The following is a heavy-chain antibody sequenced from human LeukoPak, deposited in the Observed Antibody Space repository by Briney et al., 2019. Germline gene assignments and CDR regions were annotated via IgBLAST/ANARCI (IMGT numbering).Heavy chain of an antibody. J-gene: IGHJ4*02. CDR1: GFAFSSYG. Sequence: GGSLRLSCAASGFAFSSYGMSWVRQAPGKGLEWVSYISSSGSTIYYADSVKGRFTISRDNAKNSLYLQMNSLRAEDTAVYYCARRATTELGYSYGLDYWGQGTLVTVSS. CDR3: ARRATTELGYSYGLDY. CDR2: ISSSGSTI. D-gene: IGHD5-18*01. V-gene: IGHV3-48*04.